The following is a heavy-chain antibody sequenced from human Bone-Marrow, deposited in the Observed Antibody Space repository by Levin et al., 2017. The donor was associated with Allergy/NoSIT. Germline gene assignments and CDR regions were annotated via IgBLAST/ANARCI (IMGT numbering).Heavy chain of an antibody. J-gene: IGHJ5*02. CDR1: GFSLSTSGVG. Sequence: SGPTLVKPTQTLTLTCTFSGFSLSTSGVGVGWIRQPPGKALEWLALIYWNDDKRYSPSLKSRLTITKDTSKNQVVLTMTNMDPVDTATYYCAHRLRKDCSSTSCSGWFDPWGQGTLVTVSS. V-gene: IGHV2-5*01. CDR3: AHRLRKDCSSTSCSGWFDP. D-gene: IGHD2-2*01. CDR2: IYWNDDK.